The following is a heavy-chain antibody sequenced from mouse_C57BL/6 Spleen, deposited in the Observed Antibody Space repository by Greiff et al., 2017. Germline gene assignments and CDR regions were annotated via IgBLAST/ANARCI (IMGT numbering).Heavy chain of an antibody. J-gene: IGHJ1*03. V-gene: IGHV2-2*01. Sequence: VLLVESGPGLVQPSQCLSITCTVSGFSLTSYGVHWVRQSPGNGLEWLGVICSGGSTADYAAFISRLSISKDNSKSQVFFKMNSLQADDTAIYYCASNPEGYYGSSPWYFDVWGTGTTVTVSS. CDR1: GFSLTSYG. CDR3: ASNPEGYYGSSPWYFDV. D-gene: IGHD1-1*01. CDR2: ICSGGST.